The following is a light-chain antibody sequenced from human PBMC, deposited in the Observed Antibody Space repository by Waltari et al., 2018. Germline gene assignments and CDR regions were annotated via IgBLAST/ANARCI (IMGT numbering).Light chain of an antibody. Sequence: DFVMTQSPDSLAVSLGERATINCKSSQTILYSPTNRNYLAWYQQRPGQPPKLLIYWASVRASGVPDRFSGSGSGTYFTLTISSLQPEDVAVYYCQQYITTLTFGGGTKVEIK. CDR3: QQYITTLT. CDR1: QTILYSPTNRNY. CDR2: WAS. J-gene: IGKJ4*01. V-gene: IGKV4-1*01.